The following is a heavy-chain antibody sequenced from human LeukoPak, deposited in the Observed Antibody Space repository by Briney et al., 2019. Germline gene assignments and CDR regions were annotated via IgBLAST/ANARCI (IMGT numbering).Heavy chain of an antibody. CDR1: GFTFSDYS. V-gene: IGHV3-11*01. CDR3: ARTDESSSTRGSDY. D-gene: IGHD2-2*01. CDR2: ISSSGSNI. Sequence: GGSLRLSCAASGFTFSDYSMSWIRQAPGKGLEWISYISSSGSNIYYAESVKGRFTISRDTAKNSLYLQMNNLTAEDTAVYYCARTDESSSTRGSDYWGQGPLVTVSS. J-gene: IGHJ4*02.